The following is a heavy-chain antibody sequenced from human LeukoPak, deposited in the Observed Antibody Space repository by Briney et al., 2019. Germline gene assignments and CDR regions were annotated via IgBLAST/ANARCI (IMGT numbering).Heavy chain of an antibody. CDR1: GYDFSSYG. J-gene: IGHJ4*02. CDR2: ISVYNGKT. Sequence: GASVKVSCKASGYDFSSYGISWVRQAPGQGLLWMGWISVYNGKTKYGPLQGRVTLTADTSTDTAYMELTGLSSDDTAIYYCARHMTTVVTSLDNWGQGTLVTVSS. D-gene: IGHD4-23*01. V-gene: IGHV1-18*01. CDR3: ARHMTTVVTSLDN.